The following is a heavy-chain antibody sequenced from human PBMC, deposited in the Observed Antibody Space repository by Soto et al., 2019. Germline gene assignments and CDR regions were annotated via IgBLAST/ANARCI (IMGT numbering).Heavy chain of an antibody. CDR3: ARGTGTTNDY. D-gene: IGHD1-1*01. V-gene: IGHV3-30-3*01. CDR2: ISYDGSNK. J-gene: IGHJ4*02. CDR1: GFTFSSYA. Sequence: GGSLRLSCAASGFTFSSYAMHWVRQAPGKGLEWVAVISYDGSNKYYADSVKGRFTISRDNSKNTPYLQMNSLRAEDTAVYYCARGTGTTNDYWGQGTLVTVSS.